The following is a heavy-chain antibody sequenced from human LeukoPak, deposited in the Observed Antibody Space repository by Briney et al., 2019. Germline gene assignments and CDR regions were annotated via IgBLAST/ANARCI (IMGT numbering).Heavy chain of an antibody. D-gene: IGHD2-15*01. Sequence: SETLSLTCTVSGGSISSYYWSWIRQPPGKGLEWIGDIYYSGSTNYNPSLKSRVTISVDMSKNQFSLKLSSVTAADTAVYYCASQPRYCSGGSCSDASDIWGQGTMVTVSS. CDR2: IYYSGST. J-gene: IGHJ3*02. V-gene: IGHV4-59*01. CDR3: ASQPRYCSGGSCSDASDI. CDR1: GGSISSYY.